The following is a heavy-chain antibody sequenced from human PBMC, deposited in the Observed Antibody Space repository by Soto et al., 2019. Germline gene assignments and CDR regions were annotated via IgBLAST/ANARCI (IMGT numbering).Heavy chain of an antibody. V-gene: IGHV1-69*01. J-gene: IGHJ4*02. Sequence: QVHLVQSEAEVRKPGSSVKVSCKSSGGSFTTDSIIWVRQAPGQGLEWMGGINPLFRTPVYAQKFQGRVTIRADETTSAAHLEVTGLTPEDTAVYFCAKGVGSSDWGQGTPVTVSS. D-gene: IGHD1-26*01. CDR2: INPLFRTP. CDR1: GGSFTTDS. CDR3: AKGVGSSD.